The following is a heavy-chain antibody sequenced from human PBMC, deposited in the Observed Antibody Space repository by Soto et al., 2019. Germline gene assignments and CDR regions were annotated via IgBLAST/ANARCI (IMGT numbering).Heavy chain of an antibody. CDR2: ISYDGSNK. Sequence: GGSLRLSCAASGFTFSSYGMHWVRQAPGKGLEWVAVISYDGSNKYYADSVKGRFTISRDNSKNTLYLQMNSLRAEDTAVYYCAKGDSSSSAAFDYWGQGXLVTVYS. CDR1: GFTFSSYG. V-gene: IGHV3-30*18. J-gene: IGHJ4*02. D-gene: IGHD6-6*01. CDR3: AKGDSSSSAAFDY.